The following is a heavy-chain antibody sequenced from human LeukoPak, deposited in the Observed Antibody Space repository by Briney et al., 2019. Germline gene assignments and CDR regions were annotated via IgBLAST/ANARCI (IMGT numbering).Heavy chain of an antibody. CDR3: AKGSHSYSGNLEMATILPPLFDY. CDR1: GFTFSSYG. J-gene: IGHJ4*02. V-gene: IGHV3-33*06. D-gene: IGHD5-24*01. Sequence: GGSLRLSCAASGFTFSSYGMHWVRQAPGKGLEWVAVIWYDGSNKYYADSVKGRFTISRDNSKNTLYLQMNSLRAEDTAVYYCAKGSHSYSGNLEMATILPPLFDYWGQGTLVTVSS. CDR2: IWYDGSNK.